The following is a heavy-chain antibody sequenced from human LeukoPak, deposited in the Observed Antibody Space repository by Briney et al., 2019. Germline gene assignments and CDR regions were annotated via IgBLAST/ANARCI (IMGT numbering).Heavy chain of an antibody. D-gene: IGHD2-21*01. Sequence: GGSLRLSCAASGFTFSSYSMNWVRQAPGKGLEWVSSISSSSSYIYYADSVKGRFTISRDNAKNSLYLQMNSLRAEDTAVYYCARIYCGTIWSDGRQFVDVWGQGTLVTVSS. CDR1: GFTFSSYS. CDR3: ARIYCGTIWSDGRQFVDV. CDR2: ISSSSSYI. V-gene: IGHV3-21*01. J-gene: IGHJ4*02.